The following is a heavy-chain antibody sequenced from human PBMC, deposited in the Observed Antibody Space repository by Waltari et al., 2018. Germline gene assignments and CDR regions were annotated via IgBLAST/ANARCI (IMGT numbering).Heavy chain of an antibody. Sequence: QVQLQESGPGLVKPSETLSLTCTVAGGPISSYYWSWIRQPPGTGLEWIGYIYYSGSTNYNPSLKSRVTISVDTSKNQFSLKLSSVTAADTAVYYCARDSVFYDSSGYDAGDAFDIWGQGTMVTVSS. J-gene: IGHJ3*02. CDR3: ARDSVFYDSSGYDAGDAFDI. CDR1: GGPISSYY. D-gene: IGHD3-22*01. V-gene: IGHV4-59*01. CDR2: IYYSGST.